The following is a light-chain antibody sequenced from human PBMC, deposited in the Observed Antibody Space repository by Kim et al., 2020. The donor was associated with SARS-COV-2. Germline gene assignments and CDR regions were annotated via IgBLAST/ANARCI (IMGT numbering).Light chain of an antibody. Sequence: SASVGDGFTITCRASQDIANYLAWYQQKPGKVPKLLVYAASALKSGVPSRFSGRRSGTDFTLTISNLQPEDVATYYCQKYDSAPWTFGQGTKVEI. CDR1: QDIANY. V-gene: IGKV1-27*01. J-gene: IGKJ1*01. CDR3: QKYDSAPWT. CDR2: AAS.